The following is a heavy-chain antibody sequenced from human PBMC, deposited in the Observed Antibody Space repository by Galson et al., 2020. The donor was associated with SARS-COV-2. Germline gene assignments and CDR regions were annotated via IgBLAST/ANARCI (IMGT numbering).Heavy chain of an antibody. V-gene: IGHV3-74*01. Sequence: GGSLKISCAASGISFSRYWLYLVRRAPGKGLVWVSRINSDGSITSHADSVKGRFTISRDNAKNTLYLQMNSLRGEDTGVYYCAREGLGVYAMDVWGQGTTVTVSS. D-gene: IGHD3-10*01. CDR3: AREGLGVYAMDV. CDR2: INSDGSIT. CDR1: GISFSRYW. J-gene: IGHJ6*02.